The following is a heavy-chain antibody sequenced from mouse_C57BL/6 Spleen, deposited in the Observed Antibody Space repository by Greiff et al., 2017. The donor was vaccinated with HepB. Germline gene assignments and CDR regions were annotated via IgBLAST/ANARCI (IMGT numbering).Heavy chain of an antibody. CDR3: ARVYYGSSYDYAMDY. D-gene: IGHD1-1*01. Sequence: QVQLQQPGAELVRPGPSVKLSCKASGYTFTSYWMHWVKQRPGQGLEWIGVIDPSDSYTNYNQKFKGKATLTVDTSSSTAYMQLSSLTSEDSAVYYCARVYYGSSYDYAMDYWGQGTSVTVSS. CDR2: IDPSDSYT. V-gene: IGHV1-59*01. J-gene: IGHJ4*01. CDR1: GYTFTSYW.